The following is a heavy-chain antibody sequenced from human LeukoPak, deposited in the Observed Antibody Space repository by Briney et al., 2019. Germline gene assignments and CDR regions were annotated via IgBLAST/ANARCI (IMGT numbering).Heavy chain of an antibody. J-gene: IGHJ4*02. V-gene: IGHV3-30*02. D-gene: IGHD3-10*01. CDR2: IWYDGSNK. CDR1: GFTFSSYG. Sequence: GGSLRLSCAASGFTFSSYGMHWVRQAPGKGLEWVAVIWYDGSNKYYADSVKGRFTISRDNSKNTLYLQMNSLRAEDTAVYYCAKDRYYGSGSYSNLFDYWGQGTLVTVSS. CDR3: AKDRYYGSGSYSNLFDY.